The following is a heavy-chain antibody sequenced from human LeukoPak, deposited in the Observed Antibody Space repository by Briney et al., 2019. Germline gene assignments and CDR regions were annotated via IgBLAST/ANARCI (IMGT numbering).Heavy chain of an antibody. Sequence: PGGSLRLSCAASGFTFSSYDMHWVRQATGKGLEWVSAIGTAGDTYYPGSVKGRFTISRENAKTSLYLQMNSLRAGDTAVYYCARVRSGYYYYGMDVWGQGTTVTVSS. J-gene: IGHJ6*02. CDR2: IGTAGDT. CDR3: ARVRSGYYYYGMDV. CDR1: GFTFSSYD. V-gene: IGHV3-13*01.